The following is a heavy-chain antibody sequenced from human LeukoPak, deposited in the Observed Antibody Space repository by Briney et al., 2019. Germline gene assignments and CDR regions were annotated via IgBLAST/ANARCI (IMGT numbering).Heavy chain of an antibody. Sequence: GGSLRLSCAASGFSFSSYTMNWVRQAPGKGLEWVSSIRSSSSYIYYADSLEGRFTISRDNAKNSLYLQMNSLRAEDTAVYYCARDPQGYSISWFDYWGQGTLVTVSS. CDR2: IRSSSSYI. CDR3: ARDPQGYSISWFDY. V-gene: IGHV3-21*01. D-gene: IGHD6-13*01. J-gene: IGHJ4*02. CDR1: GFSFSSYT.